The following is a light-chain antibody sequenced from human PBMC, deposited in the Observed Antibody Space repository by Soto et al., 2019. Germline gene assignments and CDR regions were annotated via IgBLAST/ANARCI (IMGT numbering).Light chain of an antibody. V-gene: IGKV3-20*01. CDR2: GAS. CDR3: QQYGSSPLT. Sequence: EIVLTQSPGTLSLSPGERATLSCRASQSVSRSSLAWYQQKPGQAPRLLIYGASSRATGISDRFSGSGSGTDFTLTISRLEPEDFAVYWCQQYGSSPLTFGPGTKVDIK. J-gene: IGKJ3*01. CDR1: QSVSRSS.